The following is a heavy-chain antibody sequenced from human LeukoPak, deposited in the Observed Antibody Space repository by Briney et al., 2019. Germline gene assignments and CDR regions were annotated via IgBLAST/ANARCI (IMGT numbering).Heavy chain of an antibody. Sequence: GGSLRLSCAASGFTFDDYAMHWVRQAPGKGLEWVSGISWNSGSIGYADSVKGRFTISRDNAKNSLYLQMNSLRAEDTALYYCAKANDYGDYGYFDYWGQGTLVTVSS. CDR3: AKANDYGDYGYFDY. CDR1: GFTFDDYA. V-gene: IGHV3-9*01. D-gene: IGHD4-17*01. CDR2: ISWNSGSI. J-gene: IGHJ4*02.